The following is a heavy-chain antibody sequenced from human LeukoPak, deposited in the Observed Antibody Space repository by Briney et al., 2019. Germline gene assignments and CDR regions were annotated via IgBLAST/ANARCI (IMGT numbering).Heavy chain of an antibody. Sequence: SVKVSCKASGGTFSNYAISWVRQAPGQGLEWMGGIIPIFGTANYAQKFQGRVTMTEDTSTDTAYMELSSLRSEDTAVYYCATDPLLITGTTTDYWGQGTLVTVSS. D-gene: IGHD1-20*01. J-gene: IGHJ4*02. CDR2: IIPIFGTA. CDR3: ATDPLLITGTTTDY. V-gene: IGHV1-69*06. CDR1: GGTFSNYA.